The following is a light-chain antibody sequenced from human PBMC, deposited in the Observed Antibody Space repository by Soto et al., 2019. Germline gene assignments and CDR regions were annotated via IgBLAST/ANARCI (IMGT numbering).Light chain of an antibody. Sequence: EVVLTQSPVTVSLSPGERATLSCRARQFVASYAFAWYQQQPGQAPRVVIYDASNWATGVPDRFSGSGSGTDFTLTISILEAEDVAVYYCQQYGSSARIFVQGTKGEIK. J-gene: IGKJ2*01. CDR1: QFVASYA. V-gene: IGKV3-20*01. CDR3: QQYGSSARI. CDR2: DAS.